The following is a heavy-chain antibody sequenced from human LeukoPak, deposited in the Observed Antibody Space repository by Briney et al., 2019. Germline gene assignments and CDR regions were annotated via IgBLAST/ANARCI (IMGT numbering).Heavy chain of an antibody. D-gene: IGHD3-10*01. V-gene: IGHV1-18*01. Sequence: ASVKVSCKASGYTFTSYGISWVRQAPGQGLEWMGWISAYNGNTNYAQKLQGRVTMTTDTSTSTAYMELRSLRSDDTAVYYCARGGPSGYYYGSGSYTPYYFDYWGQGTLVTVSS. CDR1: GYTFTSYG. CDR3: ARGGPSGYYYGSGSYTPYYFDY. J-gene: IGHJ4*02. CDR2: ISAYNGNT.